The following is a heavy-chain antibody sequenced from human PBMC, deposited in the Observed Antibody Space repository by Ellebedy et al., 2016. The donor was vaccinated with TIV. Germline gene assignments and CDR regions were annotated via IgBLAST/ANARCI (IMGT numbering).Heavy chain of an antibody. D-gene: IGHD1-1*01. CDR3: AGTSIDSFDF. CDR2: IHYSGNT. Sequence: MPSETLSLTCTVSGDSITTHYWTWIRQSPGRGLEWIGYIHYSGNTNYNPSLESRVTISLDTSKNQFSRRLSSVAAAETAIYYCAGTSIDSFDFWGQGTMVTVSS. CDR1: GDSITTHY. V-gene: IGHV4-59*03. J-gene: IGHJ3*01.